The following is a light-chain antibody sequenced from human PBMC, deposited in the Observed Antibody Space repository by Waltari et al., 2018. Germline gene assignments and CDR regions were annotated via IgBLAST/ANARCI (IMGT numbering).Light chain of an antibody. J-gene: IGKJ2*01. CDR3: QHYISYPVT. Sequence: DIQMTQSPSTLSASVVDSVTITCRASQTIRSWLAWYQQKPAKDTKLLIYKAVNLESVVPSRFSGGESGIEFSLTISSLQPDDFATYYCQHYISYPVTFGQGTKLELK. CDR1: QTIRSW. CDR2: KAV. V-gene: IGKV1-5*03.